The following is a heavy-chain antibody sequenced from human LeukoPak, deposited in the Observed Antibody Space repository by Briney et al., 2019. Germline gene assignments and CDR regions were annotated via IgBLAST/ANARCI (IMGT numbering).Heavy chain of an antibody. CDR1: GFTFSSYE. D-gene: IGHD5-18*01. CDR3: ASGYSYGLDY. Sequence: GGSLRLSCAASGFTFSSYEMKWVRQAPGKGLEWVSYISSSGSTGYYADSVKGRFTISRDNAKNSLYLQMNSLRAEDTAVYYCASGYSYGLDYWGQGTLVTVSS. CDR2: ISSSGSTG. V-gene: IGHV3-48*03. J-gene: IGHJ4*02.